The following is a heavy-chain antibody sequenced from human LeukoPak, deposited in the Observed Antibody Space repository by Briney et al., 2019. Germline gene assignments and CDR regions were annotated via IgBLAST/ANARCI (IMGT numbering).Heavy chain of an antibody. V-gene: IGHV3-23*01. CDR3: AKTRAGNSSGRDPGWPMDY. CDR1: GFTFGSYA. CDR2: ISGSGGIT. Sequence: PGGSLRLSCAASGFTFGSYAIHWVRQAPGKGLEWVSGISGSGGITYFADSVKGRFTISRDNSKNTVYLQINSLRAEDTALYYCAKTRAGNSSGRDPGWPMDYWGQGTLVTVSS. J-gene: IGHJ4*02. D-gene: IGHD3-22*01.